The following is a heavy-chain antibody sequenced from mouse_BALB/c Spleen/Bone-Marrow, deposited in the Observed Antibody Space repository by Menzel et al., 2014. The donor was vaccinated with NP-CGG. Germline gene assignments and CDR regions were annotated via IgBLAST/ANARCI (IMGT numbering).Heavy chain of an antibody. Sequence: LQQPGSDLVRPGASVKLSCKASGYTFTSYWIHWMKRRPGQGLEWIGNIYPGSGSTNYDEYFKSKATLTVDTSSSTAYMQLSSLTSEDSAVYYCTRGGRPPFAYWGQGTLVTVSA. CDR2: IYPGSGST. CDR1: GYTFTSYW. V-gene: IGHV1S22*01. CDR3: TRGGRPPFAY. D-gene: IGHD2-12*01. J-gene: IGHJ3*01.